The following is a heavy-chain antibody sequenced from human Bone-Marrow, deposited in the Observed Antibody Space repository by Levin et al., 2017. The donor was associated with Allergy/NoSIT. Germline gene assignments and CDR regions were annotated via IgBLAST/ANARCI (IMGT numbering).Heavy chain of an antibody. J-gene: IGHJ4*02. CDR3: ARHTGGHCFDY. CDR2: IYHSGET. CDR1: GDSISRDGYA. D-gene: IGHD2-8*02. V-gene: IGHV4-30-2*06. Sequence: SQTLSLTCAASGDSISRDGYAWSWIRQSPGKGLEWIGYIYHSGETYYNPSLKSRVTISVDRSKNQFSLSVKSVAAADTAAYYCARHTGGHCFDYWGQGILVIVSS.